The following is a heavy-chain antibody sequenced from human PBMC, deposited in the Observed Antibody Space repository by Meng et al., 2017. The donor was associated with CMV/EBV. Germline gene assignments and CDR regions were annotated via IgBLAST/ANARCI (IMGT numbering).Heavy chain of an antibody. Sequence: AAAGFTISSKAIGWVRQAPGRGRERVSAISGSGGSTYYADSVKGRFTISRDNSKNTLYLQMNSLRAEDTAVYYCAKGEQWLAPRFDYWGQGTLVTVSS. V-gene: IGHV3-23*01. CDR3: AKGEQWLAPRFDY. CDR1: GFTISSKA. CDR2: ISGSGGST. D-gene: IGHD6-19*01. J-gene: IGHJ4*02.